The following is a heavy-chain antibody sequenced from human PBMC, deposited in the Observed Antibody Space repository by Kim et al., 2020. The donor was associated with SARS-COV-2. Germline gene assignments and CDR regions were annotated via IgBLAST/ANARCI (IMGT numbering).Heavy chain of an antibody. D-gene: IGHD3-22*01. V-gene: IGHV4-31*03. CDR1: GGSISSGGYY. CDR2: IYYSGST. Sequence: SETLSLTCTVSGGSISSGGYYWSWIRQHPGKGLEWIGYIYYSGSTYYNPSLKSRVTISVDTSKNQFSLKLSSVTAADTAVYYCAIAQPYYYDSSALYYFDYWGQGTLVTVSS. J-gene: IGHJ4*02. CDR3: AIAQPYYYDSSALYYFDY.